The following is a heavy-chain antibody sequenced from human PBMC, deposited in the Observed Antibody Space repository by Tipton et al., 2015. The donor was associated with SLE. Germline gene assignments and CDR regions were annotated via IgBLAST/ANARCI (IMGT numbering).Heavy chain of an antibody. Sequence: GLVKPSETLSLTCTVSGGSVSSNYWSWIRQPPGKGLEWIGYIDYRDITNYNPSLKSRVTMSIDTSKNQFSLRLISVTAADTAVYYCVRVRVNWFDPWGQGTLVTVSS. CDR3: VRVRVNWFDP. V-gene: IGHV4-59*02. CDR2: IDYRDIT. D-gene: IGHD5-24*01. J-gene: IGHJ5*02. CDR1: GGSVSSNY.